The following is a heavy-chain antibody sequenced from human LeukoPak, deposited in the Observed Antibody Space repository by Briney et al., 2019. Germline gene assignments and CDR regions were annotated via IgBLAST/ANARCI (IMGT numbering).Heavy chain of an antibody. CDR2: ISSSSSTI. CDR3: ARGAGADIAVVVASNYYFDY. J-gene: IGHJ4*02. V-gene: IGHV3-48*04. CDR1: GFTFSSYS. Sequence: GGSLRLSCAASGFTFSSYSMNWVRQAPGKGLEWVSYISSSSSTIYYADSVKGRFTISRDNAKNSVYLQMNSLKAEDTAVYYCARGAGADIAVVVASNYYFDYWGQGTLVAVSS. D-gene: IGHD2-15*01.